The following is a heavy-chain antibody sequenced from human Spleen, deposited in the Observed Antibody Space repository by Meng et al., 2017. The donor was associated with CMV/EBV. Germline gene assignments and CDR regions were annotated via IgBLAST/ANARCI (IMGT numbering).Heavy chain of an antibody. CDR3: ARGPQSCSSISCYILDY. CDR1: GYTFSNYG. J-gene: IGHJ4*02. Sequence: ASVKVSCKASGYTFSNYGISWVRQAPGQGLEWMGWIGAYNGDTNYAQKYQGRVTMTTDTSTSTAYMELSRLRSDDTAVFYCARGPQSCSSISCYILDYWGQGTLVTVSS. CDR2: IGAYNGDT. V-gene: IGHV1-18*01. D-gene: IGHD2-2*02.